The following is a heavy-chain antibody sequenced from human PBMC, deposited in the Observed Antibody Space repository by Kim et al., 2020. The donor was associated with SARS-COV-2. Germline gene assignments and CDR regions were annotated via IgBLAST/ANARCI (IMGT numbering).Heavy chain of an antibody. Sequence: RFTNSRDNSKNTLYLQMNSLRAEDTAVYYCAREYYYDSSGYLSPIGAFDIWGQGTMVTVSS. D-gene: IGHD3-22*01. J-gene: IGHJ3*02. CDR3: AREYYYDSSGYLSPIGAFDI. V-gene: IGHV3-30*07.